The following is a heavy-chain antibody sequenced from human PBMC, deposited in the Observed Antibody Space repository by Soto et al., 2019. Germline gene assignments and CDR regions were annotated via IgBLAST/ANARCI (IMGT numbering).Heavy chain of an antibody. CDR3: ARDKIPGLFDD. Sequence: SETLSLTCTVSGGSISSYYWSWIRQPPGKGLEWIGYIYSSATTNYNPSLKSRVTISVDTSKNQFSLKLTSVTAADTAVEYCARDKIPGLFDDWGQGTLVTVAS. D-gene: IGHD2-21*01. CDR2: IYSSATT. V-gene: IGHV4-59*12. CDR1: GGSISSYY. J-gene: IGHJ4*02.